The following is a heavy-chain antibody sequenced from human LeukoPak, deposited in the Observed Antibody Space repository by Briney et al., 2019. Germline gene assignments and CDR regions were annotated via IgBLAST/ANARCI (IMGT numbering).Heavy chain of an antibody. CDR3: AKTGRTGNYYFDY. V-gene: IGHV3-30*18. CDR1: GISFSNYG. Sequence: GGSLRLSCAASGISFSNYGMQWVRQPPGKGLEWVGVIAHDGSIQYYADSVKGRVTISRDNSKNTLHLQMNSLRAEDTAVYYCAKTGRTGNYYFDYWGQGTLVTVSS. CDR2: IAHDGSIQ. D-gene: IGHD3/OR15-3a*01. J-gene: IGHJ4*02.